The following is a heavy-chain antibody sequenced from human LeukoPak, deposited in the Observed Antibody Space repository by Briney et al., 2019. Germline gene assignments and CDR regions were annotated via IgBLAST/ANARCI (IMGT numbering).Heavy chain of an antibody. CDR1: GFTFSSYA. CDR3: AKGSSARWELEENYIDY. CDR2: ICGSGGST. Sequence: GGSLRLSCAASGFTFSSYAMSWVRQAPGKGLEWVSAICGSGGSTYYADSVKGRFTISRDNSKNTLYLQMNSLRAEDTAVYYCAKGSSARWELEENYIDYWGQGTLVTVSS. V-gene: IGHV3-23*01. D-gene: IGHD1-26*01. J-gene: IGHJ4*02.